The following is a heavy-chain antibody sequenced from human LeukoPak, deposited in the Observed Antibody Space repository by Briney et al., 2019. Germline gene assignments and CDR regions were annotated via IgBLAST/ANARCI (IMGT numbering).Heavy chain of an antibody. Sequence: SETLSLTCSVSGGSITSHYWSWIRQPPGKRLEWIGYIFNTGNTNYNPSLASRVTMSVDTSRAQFFLRLSPVTAADTAIYYCASRPADTTWYGVFDYWSQGTLVTVSS. J-gene: IGHJ4*02. CDR2: IFNTGNT. V-gene: IGHV4-59*11. D-gene: IGHD3-10*01. CDR1: GGSITSHY. CDR3: ASRPADTTWYGVFDY.